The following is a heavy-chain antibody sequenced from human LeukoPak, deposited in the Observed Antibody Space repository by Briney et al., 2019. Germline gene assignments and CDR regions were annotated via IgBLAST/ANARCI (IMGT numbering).Heavy chain of an antibody. CDR1: GFTFSSYA. D-gene: IGHD5-18*01. CDR3: AKQDGYSYGYFDY. V-gene: IGHV3-23*01. CDR2: ISGSGGST. Sequence: PEGSLRLSCTASGFTFSSYAMSWVRQAPGKGLEWVSAISGSGGSTYYADSVKGRFTISRDNSKNTLYLQMNSPRAEDTAVYYCAKQDGYSYGYFDYWGQGTLVTVSS. J-gene: IGHJ4*02.